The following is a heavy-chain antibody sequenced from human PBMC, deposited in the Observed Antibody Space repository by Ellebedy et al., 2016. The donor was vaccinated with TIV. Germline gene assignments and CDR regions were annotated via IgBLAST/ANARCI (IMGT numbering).Heavy chain of an antibody. Sequence: GGSLRLXCAASGFTFADYAMHWVRQAPGKGLEWVSGINWNSGRIDYADSVEGRFTISRDNAKNSLYLQMNSLRPEDTALYFCAKDIRYCGGDCYEVDYFYGMHVWGQGTTVTVSS. V-gene: IGHV3-9*01. CDR3: AKDIRYCGGDCYEVDYFYGMHV. CDR1: GFTFADYA. J-gene: IGHJ6*02. D-gene: IGHD2-21*02. CDR2: INWNSGRI.